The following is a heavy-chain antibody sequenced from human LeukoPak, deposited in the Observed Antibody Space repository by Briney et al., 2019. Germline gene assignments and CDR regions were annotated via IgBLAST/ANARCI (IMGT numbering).Heavy chain of an antibody. Sequence: GGSLRLSCAASGFTFSSYAMHWVRQAPGKGLEWVAVISYDGSNKYYADSVRGRFIISRDNSKNTVYLQTNSLRVEDTGVYYCTTKIYNQPNYWGQGTPVTVSS. CDR3: TTKIYNQPNY. D-gene: IGHD1-14*01. V-gene: IGHV3-30*14. J-gene: IGHJ1*01. CDR1: GFTFSSYA. CDR2: ISYDGSNK.